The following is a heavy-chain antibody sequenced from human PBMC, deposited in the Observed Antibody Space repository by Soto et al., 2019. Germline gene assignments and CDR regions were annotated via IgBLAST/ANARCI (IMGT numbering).Heavy chain of an antibody. CDR1: SGSIISGDYG. CDR3: VRTGDSSGYYYEY. CDR2: IYYSGST. V-gene: IGHV4-30-4*01. J-gene: IGHJ4*02. D-gene: IGHD3-22*01. Sequence: QTRSLTCPFSSGSIISGDYGCAWIREPPWNGVEWIGYIYYSGSTYYNPSLKSRVTISVDTSKNQFSLKLSSVTATATAVYSCVRTGDSSGYYYEYWGQGTLVTVSS.